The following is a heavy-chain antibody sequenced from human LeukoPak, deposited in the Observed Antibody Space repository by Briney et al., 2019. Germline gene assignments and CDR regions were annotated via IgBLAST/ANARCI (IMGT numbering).Heavy chain of an antibody. V-gene: IGHV3-23*01. CDR1: GFTFNSHA. CDR3: AKTTFGYSSGRSPGWPVDY. D-gene: IGHD6-19*01. CDR2: IVGSGGSS. Sequence: GGSLRLSCAASGFTFNSHAMYWVRQAPGKGLEWVSGIVGSGGSSYYAESVRGRFTIPRDNSKNTVYLQMNSLRDEDTAVYYCAKTTFGYSSGRSPGWPVDYWGQGTVVTVSS. J-gene: IGHJ4*02.